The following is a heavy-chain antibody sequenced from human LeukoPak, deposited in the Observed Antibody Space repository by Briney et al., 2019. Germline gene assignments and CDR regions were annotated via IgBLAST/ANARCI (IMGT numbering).Heavy chain of an antibody. CDR2: INHSGST. CDR3: ARGIYGRSGYGVDY. J-gene: IGHJ4*02. CDR1: GGSFSGYY. D-gene: IGHD3-22*01. Sequence: SETLSLTCAVYGGSFSGYYWSWIRQPPGKGLEWIGEINHSGSTNYNPSLKSRVTISVDTSKDQFSLKLSSVTAADTAVYYCARGIYGRSGYGVDYWGQGTLVTVSS. V-gene: IGHV4-34*01.